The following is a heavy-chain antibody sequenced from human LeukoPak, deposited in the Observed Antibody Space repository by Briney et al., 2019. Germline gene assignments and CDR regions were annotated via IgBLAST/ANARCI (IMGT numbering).Heavy chain of an antibody. CDR3: ARPVPSRLGWFDP. J-gene: IGHJ5*02. V-gene: IGHV4-39*01. CDR2: IYSSGST. Sequence: SETLSLTCAVSGASISGSNYYWGWIRQPPGKGLEWIRNIYSSGSTYYNASLQSRVTIPIDTSKNQFSLKLSSVTAADTAVYYCARPVPSRLGWFDPWGQGTLVTVSS. CDR1: GASISGSNYY. D-gene: IGHD1-1*01.